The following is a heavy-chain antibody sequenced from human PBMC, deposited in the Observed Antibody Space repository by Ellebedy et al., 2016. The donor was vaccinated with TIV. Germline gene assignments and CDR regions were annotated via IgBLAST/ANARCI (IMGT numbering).Heavy chain of an antibody. Sequence: GGSLRLSXAASGFTFSDYWMSWVRQAPGKGLEWVANIRQDGNDKDYVDSVKGRFTLSRDNAKKSLFLEMNSLRAEDTAFYYCAREGVAGFDYWGQGTMVTVSS. V-gene: IGHV3-7*03. CDR3: AREGVAGFDY. J-gene: IGHJ4*02. CDR2: IRQDGNDK. CDR1: GFTFSDYW. D-gene: IGHD6-19*01.